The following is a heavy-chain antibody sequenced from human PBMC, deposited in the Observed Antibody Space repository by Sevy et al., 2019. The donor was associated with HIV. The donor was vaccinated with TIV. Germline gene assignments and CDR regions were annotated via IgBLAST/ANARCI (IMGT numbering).Heavy chain of an antibody. CDR1: GGSISSGDYY. CDR2: IYYSGST. CDR3: ARTAATMGGPIDY. V-gene: IGHV4-30-4*01. J-gene: IGHJ4*02. D-gene: IGHD6-25*01. Sequence: SETLSLTCTVSGGSISSGDYYWSWIRQPPGKGLEWIGYIYYSGSTYYNPSLKSRVTLSVDTSKNQFSLKLGSVTAADTAVYYCARTAATMGGPIDYWGQGTLVTVSS.